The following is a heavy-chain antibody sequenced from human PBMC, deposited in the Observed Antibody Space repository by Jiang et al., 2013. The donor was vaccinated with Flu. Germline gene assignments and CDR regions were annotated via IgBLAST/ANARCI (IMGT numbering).Heavy chain of an antibody. Sequence: VQLLESGGGLIQPGGSLRLSCAASGFTVSSNYMSWVRQAPGKGLEWVSVIYSGGSTYYADSVKGRFTISRDNSKNTLYLQMNSLRAEDTAVYYCARGTDPNFEYGYTPFDYWGQGTLVTVSS. CDR1: GFTVSSNY. CDR3: ARGTDPNFEYGYTPFDY. CDR2: IYSGGST. V-gene: IGHV3-53*01. D-gene: IGHD5-18*01. J-gene: IGHJ4*02.